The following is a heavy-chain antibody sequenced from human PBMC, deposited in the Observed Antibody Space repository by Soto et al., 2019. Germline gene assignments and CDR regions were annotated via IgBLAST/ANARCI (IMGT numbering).Heavy chain of an antibody. Sequence: GGSLRLSCAASGFTVSSNYMSWVRQAPGKGLEWVSIIYSGGTTYYADSVKGRFTVSRDNSKNTLYFQMNSLRAEDTAVYYCARVWGIQNAFDPWGQGIMVTVS. CDR1: GFTVSSNY. D-gene: IGHD5-18*01. V-gene: IGHV3-53*01. CDR2: IYSGGTT. J-gene: IGHJ3*01. CDR3: ARVWGIQNAFDP.